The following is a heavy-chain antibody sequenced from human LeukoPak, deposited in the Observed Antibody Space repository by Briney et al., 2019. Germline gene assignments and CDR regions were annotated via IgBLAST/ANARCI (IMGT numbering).Heavy chain of an antibody. J-gene: IGHJ6*02. D-gene: IGHD2-2*01. CDR1: GFTFSSYS. CDR3: ASTPNRYCSSTSCYSDMDV. V-gene: IGHV3-21*01. Sequence: GGSLRLSCAASGFTFSSYSMNWVRQAPGKGLECVSSISSSSSYIYYADSVKGRFTISRDNAKNSLYLQMNSLRAEDTAVYYCASTPNRYCSSTSCYSDMDVWGQGTTVTVSS. CDR2: ISSSSSYI.